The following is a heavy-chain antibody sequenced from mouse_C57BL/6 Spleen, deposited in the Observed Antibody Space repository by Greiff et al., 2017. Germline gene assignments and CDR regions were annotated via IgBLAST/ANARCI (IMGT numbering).Heavy chain of an antibody. CDR3: VRQDFSYWYFDV. J-gene: IGHJ1*03. Sequence: EVQLVESGGGLVQPKGSLKLSCAASGFSFNTYAMNWVRQAPGKGLEWVARIRSKSNNYATYYADSVKDRFTISRDDSESMLYLQMNNLKTEDTAMYYCVRQDFSYWYFDVWGTGTTVTVSS. CDR2: IRSKSNNYAT. CDR1: GFSFNTYA. V-gene: IGHV10-1*01.